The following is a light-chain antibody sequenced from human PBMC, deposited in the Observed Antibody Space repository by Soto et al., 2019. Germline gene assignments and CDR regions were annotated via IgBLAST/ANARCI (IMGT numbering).Light chain of an antibody. CDR3: QQYYTYST. V-gene: IGKV1-33*01. CDR1: QDIKNY. CDR2: DAS. J-gene: IGKJ1*01. Sequence: TQSPATLSASVGDRVTITCQASQDIKNYLNWYQQKSGKAPKLLIYDASDLETGVPSRFSGSGSGTEFTLTISSLQPDDFATYYCQQYYTYSTFGQGTKVDIK.